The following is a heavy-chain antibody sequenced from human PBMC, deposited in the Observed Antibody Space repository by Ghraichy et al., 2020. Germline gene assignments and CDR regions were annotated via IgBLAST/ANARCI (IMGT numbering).Heavy chain of an antibody. J-gene: IGHJ2*01. D-gene: IGHD3-3*01. CDR2: IGTAGDP. CDR3: ARGAINYDFWSGYYTGWYFDL. V-gene: IGHV3-13*05. CDR1: GFTFSSYD. Sequence: GGSLRLSCAASGFTFSSYDMHWVRQATGKGLEWVSAIGTAGDPYYPGSVKGRFTISRENAKNSLYLQMNSLRAGDTAVYYCARGAINYDFWSGYYTGWYFDLWGRGTLVTVSS.